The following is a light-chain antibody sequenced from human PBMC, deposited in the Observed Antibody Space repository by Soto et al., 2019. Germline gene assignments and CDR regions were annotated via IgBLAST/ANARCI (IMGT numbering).Light chain of an antibody. CDR3: KQYDNLPPWT. CDR1: QDISNY. V-gene: IGKV1-33*01. Sequence: DIQMTQSPSSLSASVGDRVTITCQASQDISNYLNWYQQKPGKAPKLLIYDASNLETGVPSRFSGSGSGTDFTFTISSLQAEDIATSYCKQYDNLPPWTFGQGTKVEIK. J-gene: IGKJ1*01. CDR2: DAS.